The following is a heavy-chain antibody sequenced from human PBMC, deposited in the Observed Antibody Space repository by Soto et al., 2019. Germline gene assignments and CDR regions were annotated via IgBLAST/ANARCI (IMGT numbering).Heavy chain of an antibody. D-gene: IGHD1-26*01. Sequence: QVQLVQSGAEVKKPGASVKVSCKASGYTFTNYGITWVRQAPGQGLEWMGWISTYKKDTDYAQKLQGRVTMTTDTSTSTAYMELRSLGYDDTAVYYCARSDSGIYRDGGQGTLVIVSS. V-gene: IGHV1-18*01. CDR3: ARSDSGIYRD. J-gene: IGHJ4*02. CDR1: GYTFTNYG. CDR2: ISTYKKDT.